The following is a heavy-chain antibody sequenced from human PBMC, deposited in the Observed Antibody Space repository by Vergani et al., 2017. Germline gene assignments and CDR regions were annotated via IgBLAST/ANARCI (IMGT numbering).Heavy chain of an antibody. J-gene: IGHJ4*02. V-gene: IGHV4-59*01. CDR3: ARDDYDSSGYYAI. Sequence: QVQLQESGPGLVKPSETLSLTCTVSGGSISSYYWSWIRQPPGKGLEWIGYIYYSGSTNYNPSLKSRGTISVDTSKNQFSLTLSSVTAADTAVYYCARDDYDSSGYYAIWGQGTLVTVSS. D-gene: IGHD3-22*01. CDR2: IYYSGST. CDR1: GGSISSYY.